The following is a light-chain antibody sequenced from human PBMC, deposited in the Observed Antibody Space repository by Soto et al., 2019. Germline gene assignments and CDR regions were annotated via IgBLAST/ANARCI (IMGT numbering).Light chain of an antibody. CDR3: QQYGNSPRT. CDR2: GAS. J-gene: IGKJ1*01. V-gene: IGKV3-20*01. Sequence: EIVLTQSPGTLSLSPGEGATLSCRASQSVSSKSLAWYQQKPGQAPRLLIFGASSRATGIPDRFSGSGSGTDFILTIARLEPGDFSVYYCQQYGNSPRTFGQGTKVEIK. CDR1: QSVSSKS.